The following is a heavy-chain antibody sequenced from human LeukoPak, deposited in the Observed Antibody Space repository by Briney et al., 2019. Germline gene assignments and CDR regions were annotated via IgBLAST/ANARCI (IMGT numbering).Heavy chain of an antibody. J-gene: IGHJ4*02. Sequence: PGGSLRLSCAASGFTFSSFWMSWVRQAPGKGLEWVANINQDGSETYYVDSVRGRFTISRDNAKNSLYLQMNTLRAEDTAVYFCARAPMDGVAYWGQGTLVSVSS. D-gene: IGHD2-8*01. CDR3: ARAPMDGVAY. V-gene: IGHV3-7*03. CDR1: GFTFSSFW. CDR2: INQDGSET.